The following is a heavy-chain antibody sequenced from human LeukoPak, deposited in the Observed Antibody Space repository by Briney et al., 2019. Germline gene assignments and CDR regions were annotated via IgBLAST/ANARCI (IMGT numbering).Heavy chain of an antibody. CDR3: AREGSDYANYYYYYMDV. CDR1: GGSISSSSYY. J-gene: IGHJ6*03. Sequence: PSETLSLTCTVSGGSISSSSYYWGWIRQPPGKGLEWIGSIYYSGSTYYNPSLKSRVTISVDTSKNQFSLKLSSVTAADTAVYYCAREGSDYANYYYYYMDVWGKGTTVAVSS. V-gene: IGHV4-39*07. CDR2: IYYSGST. D-gene: IGHD4-17*01.